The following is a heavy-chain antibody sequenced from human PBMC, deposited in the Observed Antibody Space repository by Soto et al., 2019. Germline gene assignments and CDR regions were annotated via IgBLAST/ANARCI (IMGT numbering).Heavy chain of an antibody. CDR3: ARGIEYYDSSGYYTDTSWFDP. V-gene: IGHV3-30-3*01. CDR1: GFTFSSYA. Sequence: GGSLRLSCAASGFTFSSYAMHWVRQAPGKGLEWVAVISYDGSNKYYADSVKGRFTISRDNSKNTLYLQMNSLRAEDTAVYYCARGIEYYDSSGYYTDTSWFDPWGQGTLVTVSS. D-gene: IGHD3-22*01. CDR2: ISYDGSNK. J-gene: IGHJ5*02.